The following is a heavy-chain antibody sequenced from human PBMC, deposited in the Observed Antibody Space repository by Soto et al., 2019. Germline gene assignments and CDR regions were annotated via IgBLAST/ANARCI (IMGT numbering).Heavy chain of an antibody. D-gene: IGHD2-8*01. Sequence: PSETLSLTCTVSGGSISSGGYYWSWIRQHPGKGLEWIGYIYYSGSTYYNPSLKSRVTISVDTSKNQFSLKLSSVTAADTAVYYCARPSMGYYGMDVWGQGTTVTVSS. CDR3: ARPSMGYYGMDV. CDR1: GGSISSGGYY. V-gene: IGHV4-31*03. CDR2: IYYSGST. J-gene: IGHJ6*02.